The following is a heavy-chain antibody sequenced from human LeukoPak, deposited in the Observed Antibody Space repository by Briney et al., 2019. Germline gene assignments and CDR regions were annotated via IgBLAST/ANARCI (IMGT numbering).Heavy chain of an antibody. D-gene: IGHD2-21*02. V-gene: IGHV3-30*02. J-gene: IGHJ4*02. CDR3: AKAYCGGDCYLSHFDY. CDR1: GLTFSSYG. Sequence: GGSLRLSCAASGLTFSSYGMHWVRQAPGKGLEWVAFIRYDGSNKYYADSVKGRFTISRDNSKNTLYLQMNSLRAEDTAVYYCAKAYCGGDCYLSHFDYWGQGTLVTVSS. CDR2: IRYDGSNK.